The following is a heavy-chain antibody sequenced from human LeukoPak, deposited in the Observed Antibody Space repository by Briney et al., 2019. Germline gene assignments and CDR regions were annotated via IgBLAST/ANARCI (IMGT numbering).Heavy chain of an antibody. D-gene: IGHD3-10*01. CDR2: INSDGSST. CDR3: AREERGANDY. J-gene: IGHJ4*02. V-gene: IGHV3-74*01. CDR1: GFTFSDYY. Sequence: GGSLRLSCTASGFTFSDYYMTWIRQAPGKGLVWVSRINSDGSSTSYADSVKGRFTISRDNAKNTLYLQMNSLRAEDTAVYYCAREERGANDYWGQGTLVTVSS.